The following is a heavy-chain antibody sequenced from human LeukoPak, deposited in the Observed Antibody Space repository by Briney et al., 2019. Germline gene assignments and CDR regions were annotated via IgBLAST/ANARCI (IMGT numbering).Heavy chain of an antibody. V-gene: IGHV3-11*06. D-gene: IGHD3-22*01. CDR3: ARERYYYDSSGYSNWFDP. CDR2: IGPSSDNI. CDR1: GFTFSDYF. J-gene: IGHJ5*02. Sequence: GGSLRLSCAASGFTFSDYFMSWIRQAPEKGLEWLSYIGPSSDNINYADSVKGRFTISRDNAKNSLYLQMNSLRAEDTAVYYCARERYYYDSSGYSNWFDPWGQGTLVTVSS.